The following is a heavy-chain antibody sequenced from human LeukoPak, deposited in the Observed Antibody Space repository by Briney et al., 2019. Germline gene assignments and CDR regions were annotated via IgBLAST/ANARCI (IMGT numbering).Heavy chain of an antibody. J-gene: IGHJ4*02. CDR1: GFTFSFYW. V-gene: IGHV3-74*01. CDR3: AKVQTSDYDFWSGYYGWDY. Sequence: GGSLRLSCPASGFTFSFYWMHWVRQVPGKGLVWVSHMNSDGSSTTYADSVKGRFTISRDNAKNTLYLQMNSLRAEDTAVYYCAKVQTSDYDFWSGYYGWDYWGQGTLVTVSS. D-gene: IGHD3-3*01. CDR2: MNSDGSST.